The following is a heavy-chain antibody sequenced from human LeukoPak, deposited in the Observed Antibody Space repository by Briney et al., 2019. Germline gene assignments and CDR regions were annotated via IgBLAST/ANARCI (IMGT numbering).Heavy chain of an antibody. J-gene: IGHJ6*03. Sequence: ASVKVSCKASGYTFTSYDINWVRQAAGQGLEWMGWMNPNSGNTGYAQKFQGRVTMTRNTSISTAYMELSSLRSEDTAVYYCARLRLYTASVYCYYYYMDVWGKGTTVTVSS. V-gene: IGHV1-8*01. CDR1: GYTFTSYD. CDR3: ARLRLYTASVYCYYYYMDV. CDR2: MNPNSGNT. D-gene: IGHD2-2*02.